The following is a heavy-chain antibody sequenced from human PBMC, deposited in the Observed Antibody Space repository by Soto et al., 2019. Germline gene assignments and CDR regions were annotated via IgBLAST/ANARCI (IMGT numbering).Heavy chain of an antibody. V-gene: IGHV4-31*03. CDR3: ARDKDLQPTVWGF. CDR1: GDSMATGGHY. J-gene: IGHJ4*02. CDR2: VYYSGAT. Sequence: SETLSLTCTVSGDSMATGGHYYNWIRQVPGKGLEWIGYVYYSGATHYTPSLRARATISRDTPKNQFSLRLISVTAADTALYYCARDKDLQPTVWGFWGQGIQVTVPQ. D-gene: IGHD3-16*01.